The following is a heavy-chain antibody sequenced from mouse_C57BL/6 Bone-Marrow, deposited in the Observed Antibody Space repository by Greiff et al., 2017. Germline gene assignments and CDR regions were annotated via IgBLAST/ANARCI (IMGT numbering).Heavy chain of an antibody. J-gene: IGHJ2*01. CDR2: IRLKSDNYAT. CDR3: TGWVITTFDD. V-gene: IGHV6-3*01. CDR1: GFTFSNYW. D-gene: IGHD1-1*01. Sequence: EVHLVESGGGLVQPGGSMKLSCVASGFTFSNYWMNWVRQSPEKGLEWVAQIRLKSDNYATHYAESVKGRFTISRDDSKSSVYLQMNNLRAEDTGIYYCTGWVITTFDDWGQGTTLTVSS.